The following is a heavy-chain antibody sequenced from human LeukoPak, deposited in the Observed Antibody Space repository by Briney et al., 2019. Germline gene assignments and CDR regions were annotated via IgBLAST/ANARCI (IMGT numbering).Heavy chain of an antibody. CDR2: TYYRSKWYN. D-gene: IGHD6-19*01. J-gene: IGHJ4*02. CDR3: ARGRYSSGWGAFDY. V-gene: IGHV6-1*01. CDR1: GDSVSSNSAA. Sequence: SQTLSLTCAISGDSVSSNSAAWHWIRQSPSRSLEWLGRTYYRSKWYNDYAVSVKSRITITLDTSKNPFSLQLNSVTPEDTAVYYCARGRYSSGWGAFDYWGQGTLVTVSS.